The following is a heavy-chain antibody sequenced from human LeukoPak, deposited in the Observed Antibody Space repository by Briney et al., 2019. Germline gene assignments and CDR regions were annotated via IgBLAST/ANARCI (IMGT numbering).Heavy chain of an antibody. V-gene: IGHV4-4*07. J-gene: IGHJ3*02. CDR2: IYTSGST. CDR1: GVSTTTSF. D-gene: IGHD2-21*02. Sequence: PSETLSLTCTGSGVSTTTSFWSWIRQPAGKGLEWIGRIYTSGSTDYNPSLKSRVSMSPDTSKSQLSLELNSVTAADTAVYFCARGPGALTQETFDMWGQGTLVTVSS. CDR3: ARGPGALTQETFDM.